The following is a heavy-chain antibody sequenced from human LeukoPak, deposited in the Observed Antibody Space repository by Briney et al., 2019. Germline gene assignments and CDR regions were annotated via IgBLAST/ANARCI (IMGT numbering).Heavy chain of an antibody. CDR2: IYYSGST. V-gene: IGHV4-59*01. CDR1: GGSISSYY. CDR3: ARGEMAPRGYFDY. D-gene: IGHD5-24*01. Sequence: SETLSLTCTVSGGSISSYYWSWIRQPPGKGLEWIGYIYYSGSTNYKPSLKSRVTISVDTSKNQFSLKLSSVTAADTAVYYCARGEMAPRGYFDYWGQGTLVTVSS. J-gene: IGHJ4*02.